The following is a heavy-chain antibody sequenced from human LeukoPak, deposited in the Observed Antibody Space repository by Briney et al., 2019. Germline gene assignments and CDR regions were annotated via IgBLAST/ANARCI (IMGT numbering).Heavy chain of an antibody. J-gene: IGHJ4*02. V-gene: IGHV4-59*01. D-gene: IGHD3-10*01. Sequence: SETLSLTCTVSGGSISSYYWSWIRQPPGKGLEWIGYIYYSGSTNYNPSLKSRVTISVDTSKNQFSLKLSSVTAADTAVYYCARVESITMVRGVITYFDYWGQGTLVTVSS. CDR3: ARVESITMVRGVITYFDY. CDR1: GGSISSYY. CDR2: IYYSGST.